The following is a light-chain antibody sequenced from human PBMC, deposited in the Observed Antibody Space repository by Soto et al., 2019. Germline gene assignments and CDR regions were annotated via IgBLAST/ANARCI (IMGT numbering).Light chain of an antibody. V-gene: IGKV3-15*01. CDR3: LQYDKWPRT. CDR2: RAS. Sequence: IVMTQSPATLSVSPGERATLSCRASQNIYSNVAWYQQRPGQAPRLLIYRASTRAPGIPARFSGSGSGTEFTLTISSLQSEDFTVYSCLQYDKWPRTFGQGTKVDIK. J-gene: IGKJ1*01. CDR1: QNIYSN.